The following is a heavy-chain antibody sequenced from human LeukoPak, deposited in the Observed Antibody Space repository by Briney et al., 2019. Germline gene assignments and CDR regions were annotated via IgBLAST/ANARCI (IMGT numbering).Heavy chain of an antibody. Sequence: GGSLRLSCAASGFTFSSYGMHWVRQAPGKGLEWVAVISYDGSNKYYADSVKGRFTISRDNSKSTLYLQMNSLRAEDTAVYYCAKDFYQPYCSSTSCYVDYWGQGTLVTVSS. CDR1: GFTFSSYG. CDR2: ISYDGSNK. V-gene: IGHV3-30*18. J-gene: IGHJ4*02. CDR3: AKDFYQPYCSSTSCYVDY. D-gene: IGHD2-2*01.